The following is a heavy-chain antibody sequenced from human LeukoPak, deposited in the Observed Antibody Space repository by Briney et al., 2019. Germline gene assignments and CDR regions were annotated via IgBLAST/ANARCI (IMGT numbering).Heavy chain of an antibody. D-gene: IGHD3-10*01. Sequence: GGSLRLSCAASGFTFSSYGMHWVRQAPGKGLEWVAFIRYDGSNKYYADSVKGRFTISRDNSKNTLYLHMNSLRAEDTAVYYCAKDRSSGDYWGQGTLVTVSS. V-gene: IGHV3-30*02. CDR2: IRYDGSNK. J-gene: IGHJ4*02. CDR3: AKDRSSGDY. CDR1: GFTFSSYG.